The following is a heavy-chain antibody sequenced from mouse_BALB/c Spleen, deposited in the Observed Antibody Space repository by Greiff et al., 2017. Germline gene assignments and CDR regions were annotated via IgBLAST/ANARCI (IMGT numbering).Heavy chain of an antibody. J-gene: IGHJ3*01. V-gene: IGHV5-17*02. CDR3: ASRDGFAY. D-gene: IGHD3-3*01. Sequence: EVQGVESGGGLVQPGGSRKLSCAASGFTFSSFGMHWVRQAPEKGLEWVAYISSGSSTIYYADTVKGRFTISRDNPKNTLFLQMTSLRSEDTAMYYCASRDGFAYWGQGTLVTVSA. CDR1: GFTFSSFG. CDR2: ISSGSSTI.